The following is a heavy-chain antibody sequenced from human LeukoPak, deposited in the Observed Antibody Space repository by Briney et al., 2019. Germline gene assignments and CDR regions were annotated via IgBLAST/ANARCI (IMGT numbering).Heavy chain of an antibody. CDR3: ARGGDNWYYFDY. J-gene: IGHJ4*02. CDR1: GFTFSSYW. Sequence: PGGSLRLSCAASGFTFSSYWMHWVRQAPGKGLVWVSRINSDGSSTNYADSVKGRLTISRDNAKNTLYLQMNSLRAEDTAVYYCARGGDNWYYFDYWGQGTLVTVSS. D-gene: IGHD1-20*01. V-gene: IGHV3-74*01. CDR2: INSDGSST.